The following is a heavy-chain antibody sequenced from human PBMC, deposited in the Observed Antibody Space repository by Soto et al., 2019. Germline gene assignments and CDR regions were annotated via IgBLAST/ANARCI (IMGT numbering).Heavy chain of an antibody. Sequence: SGPTLVNPTQTLTLTCTFSGFSLSTSGVGVGWIRQPPGKALEWLALIYWDDDKRYSPSLKSRLTITKDTSKNQVVLTMTNMDPVDTATYYCAHRLMIYSSSWYGGFSRFHAEYFQHWGQGTLVTVSS. V-gene: IGHV2-5*02. CDR3: AHRLMIYSSSWYGGFSRFHAEYFQH. CDR2: IYWDDDK. J-gene: IGHJ1*01. CDR1: GFSLSTSGVG. D-gene: IGHD6-13*01.